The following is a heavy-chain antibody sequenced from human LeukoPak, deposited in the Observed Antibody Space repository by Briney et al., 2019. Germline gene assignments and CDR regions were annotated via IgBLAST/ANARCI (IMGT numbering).Heavy chain of an antibody. D-gene: IGHD3-10*01. CDR3: ARDSWAVRKGLWFGELFPNLFDY. CDR1: GFTFSSYE. Sequence: GGSLRLSCAASGFTFSSYEMNWVRQAPGKGLEWVSYISSSGSTIYYADSVKGRFTISRDNAKNSLYLQMNSLRAEDTAVYYCARDSWAVRKGLWFGELFPNLFDYWGQGTLVTVSS. V-gene: IGHV3-48*03. J-gene: IGHJ4*02. CDR2: ISSSGSTI.